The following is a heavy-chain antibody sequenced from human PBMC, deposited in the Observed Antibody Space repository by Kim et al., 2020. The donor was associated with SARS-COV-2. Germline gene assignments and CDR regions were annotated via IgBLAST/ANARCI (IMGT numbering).Heavy chain of an antibody. CDR3: ARDTLVRGVKPFDY. D-gene: IGHD3-10*01. V-gene: IGHV1-69*04. Sequence: NYAQKFQGRVTITADKSTSTAYMELSSLRSEDTAVYYCARDTLVRGVKPFDYWGQGTLVTVSS. J-gene: IGHJ4*02.